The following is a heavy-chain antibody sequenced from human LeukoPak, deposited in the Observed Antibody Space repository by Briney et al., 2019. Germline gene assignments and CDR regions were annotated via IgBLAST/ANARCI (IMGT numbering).Heavy chain of an antibody. Sequence: GASVKVSCKASGYTFTSYGISWVRQAPGQGLEWMGRIDPSDSYTNYSPSFQGHVTISADKSISTAYLQRSSLKASDTAMFYCARPSVDGSGSCPYWGQGTLVTVSS. V-gene: IGHV5-10-1*01. CDR2: IDPSDSYT. J-gene: IGHJ4*02. CDR1: GYTFTSYG. D-gene: IGHD3-10*01. CDR3: ARPSVDGSGSCPY.